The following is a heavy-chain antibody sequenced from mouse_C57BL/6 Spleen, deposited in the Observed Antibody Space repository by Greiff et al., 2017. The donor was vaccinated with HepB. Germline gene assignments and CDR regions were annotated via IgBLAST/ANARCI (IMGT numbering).Heavy chain of an antibody. CDR3: ARDEGYYFDY. V-gene: IGHV5-16*01. CDR2: INYDGSST. J-gene: IGHJ2*01. Sequence: EVQLVESEGGLVQPGSSMKLSCTASGFTFSDYYMAWVRQVPEKGLEWVANINYDGSSTYYLDSLKSRFIISRDNAKNILYLQMSSLKSEDTATYYCARDEGYYFDYWGQGTTLTVSS. CDR1: GFTFSDYY.